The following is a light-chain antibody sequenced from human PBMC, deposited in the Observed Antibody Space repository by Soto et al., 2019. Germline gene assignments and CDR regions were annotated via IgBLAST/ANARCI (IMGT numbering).Light chain of an antibody. CDR3: AAWDDSLNGPV. J-gene: IGLJ2*01. CDR2: GNS. Sequence: QSVLTQPPSVSGAPGQRVTISCTGSSSNIGAGFDVHWYHQIAGTAPKLLIYGNSNRPSGVPDRISGSKSGTSASLAISGLQSDDEADYYCAAWDDSLNGPVFGGGTKLTVL. CDR1: SSNIGAGFD. V-gene: IGLV1-40*01.